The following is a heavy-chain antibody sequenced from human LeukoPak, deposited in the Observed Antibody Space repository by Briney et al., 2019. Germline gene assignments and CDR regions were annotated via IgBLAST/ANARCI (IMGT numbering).Heavy chain of an antibody. CDR1: GYTFTQYW. CDR2: VYTHDSDT. D-gene: IGHD6-6*01. CDR3: PRSYSGSSWGSY. V-gene: IGHV5-51*01. J-gene: IGHJ4*02. Sequence: GESLKISRKGSGYTFTQYWIAWVRQMPGKGPEWMGIVYTHDSDTRYNPSFQGQVTFSADRSITAAYLQWSSLKASDTAIYYCPRSYSGSSWGSYWGEGTLVTVSS.